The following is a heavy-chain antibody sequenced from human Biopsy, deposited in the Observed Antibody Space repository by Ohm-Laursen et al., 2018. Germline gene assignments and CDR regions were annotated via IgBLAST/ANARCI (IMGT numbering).Heavy chain of an antibody. V-gene: IGHV4-39*01. CDR3: ARQVDFWSGYVDY. J-gene: IGHJ4*02. CDR2: IYYSGNT. D-gene: IGHD3-3*01. CDR1: GGSISDSTYH. Sequence: GTLSLTCSVSGGSISDSTYHWGWVRQSPGKGLEWIGNIYYSGNTDYSPSLKSRVTISVDTSNNQFSLKLRSVTAADTAVYYCARQVDFWSGYVDYWGQGTLVAVSS.